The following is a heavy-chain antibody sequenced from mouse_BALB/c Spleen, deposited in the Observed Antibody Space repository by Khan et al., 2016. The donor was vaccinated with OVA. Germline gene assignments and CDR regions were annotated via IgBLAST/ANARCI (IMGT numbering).Heavy chain of an antibody. CDR2: IRNKDNGYTI. D-gene: IGHD2-2*01. Sequence: EVELVESGGGLVQTGGSLRLSCATSGFTFTDYYMSWVRQPPGKALEWLGFIRNKDNGYTIEYSASVKGRFTISRDNSQSILYFQMNTLRAEDSATYYCARDRWLQRAMDDWGQGTSVTVSS. CDR3: ARDRWLQRAMDD. V-gene: IGHV7-3*02. CDR1: GFTFTDYY. J-gene: IGHJ4*01.